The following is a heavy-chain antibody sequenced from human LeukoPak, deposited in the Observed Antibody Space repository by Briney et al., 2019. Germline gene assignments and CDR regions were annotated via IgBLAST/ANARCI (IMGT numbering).Heavy chain of an antibody. CDR2: ISGSGGST. J-gene: IGHJ4*02. Sequence: PGGSLRLSCAASGFTFSIYAMTWVRQAPGKGLEWVSAISGSGGSTHYADSVKGRFTISRDNSKTTLYLQMNSLRVDDTAVYYCARRSGDREFEYWGQGTLVTVSS. CDR1: GFTFSIYA. D-gene: IGHD7-27*01. CDR3: ARRSGDREFEY. V-gene: IGHV3-23*01.